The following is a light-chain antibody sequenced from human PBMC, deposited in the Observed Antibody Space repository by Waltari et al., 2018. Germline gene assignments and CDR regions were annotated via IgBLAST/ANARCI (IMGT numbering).Light chain of an antibody. J-gene: IGKJ1*01. CDR1: QSFTRS. CDR2: DAS. Sequence: EIVLTQSQGTLSLSPGARATLSCRASQSFTRSLAWYQHKPGQAPRLLIYDASTRAAGIADRFTGSGFGTDFTLTISRLEPEDSAVYYCQHYVRLPVTFGQGTKVEIK. V-gene: IGKV3-20*01. CDR3: QHYVRLPVT.